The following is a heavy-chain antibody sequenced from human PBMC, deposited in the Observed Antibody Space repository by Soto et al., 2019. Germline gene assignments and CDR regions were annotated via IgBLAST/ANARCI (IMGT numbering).Heavy chain of an antibody. CDR2: INPNSGGT. CDR1: GYTFTSYY. Sequence: ASVKVSCKASGYTFTSYYMHWVRQAPGQGLEWMGWINPNSGGTNYAQKFQGRVTMTRDTSISTAYMELSRLRSDDTAVYYCARDLKSSGWSVVDYYGMDVWGQGTTVTVSS. J-gene: IGHJ6*02. CDR3: ARDLKSSGWSVVDYYGMDV. V-gene: IGHV1-2*02. D-gene: IGHD6-19*01.